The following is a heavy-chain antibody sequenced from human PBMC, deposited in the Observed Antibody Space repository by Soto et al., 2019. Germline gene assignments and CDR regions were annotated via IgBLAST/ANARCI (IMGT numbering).Heavy chain of an antibody. CDR2: ISGSGGTI. D-gene: IGHD6-19*01. J-gene: IGHJ4*01. CDR3: ARKTGLRSGGCSNYFHF. Sequence: EVQLVESGGGMVQPGGSLRVSCAASGFTLSSYSMHWVRQAPGKGLEWVSYISGSGGTIYYADSVKGRFTIARDNSKNALAVQMNSLRDDATAVYFCARKTGLRSGGCSNYFHFRGPETRSTVST. CDR1: GFTLSSYS. V-gene: IGHV3-48*02.